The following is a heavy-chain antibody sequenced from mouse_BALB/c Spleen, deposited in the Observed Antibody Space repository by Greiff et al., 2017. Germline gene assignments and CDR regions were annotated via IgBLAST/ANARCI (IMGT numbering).Heavy chain of an antibody. Sequence: EVQLVESGGGLVQPGGSMKLSCVASGFTFSNYWMNWVRQSPEKGLEWVAEIRLKSNNYATHYAESVKGRFTISRDDSKSSVYLQMNNLRAEDTGIYYCTRMDGNYEGAMDYGGQGTSVTVSS. V-gene: IGHV6-6*02. CDR1: GFTFSNYW. CDR2: IRLKSNNYAT. CDR3: TRMDGNYEGAMDY. D-gene: IGHD2-1*01. J-gene: IGHJ4*01.